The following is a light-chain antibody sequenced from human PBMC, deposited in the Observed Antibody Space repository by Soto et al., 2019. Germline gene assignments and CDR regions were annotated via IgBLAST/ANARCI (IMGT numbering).Light chain of an antibody. CDR2: AAS. Sequence: ALRTTPSPSSFSASTVYSVPLTCLASQGISSYLAWYQQKPGKAPKLLIYAASTLQSGVPSRFSGSGSGTDFTLTISCLQSEDFATYYCQQYYSYPPTFGQGTKGDIK. CDR1: QGISSY. J-gene: IGKJ1*01. V-gene: IGKV1-8*01. CDR3: QQYYSYPPT.